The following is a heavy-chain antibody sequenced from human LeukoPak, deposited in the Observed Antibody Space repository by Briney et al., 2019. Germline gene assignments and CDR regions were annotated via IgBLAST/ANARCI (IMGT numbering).Heavy chain of an antibody. CDR3: TYTSSSGVVY. Sequence: GGSLRLSCAASGFTFSVSAMYWVRQASGEGLEWIGRIRNKANNYATAYAASVKGRFTISREDSKNTAYLQMNSLKTEDTAVYYCTYTSSSGVVYWGQGTLVTVSS. CDR1: GFTFSVSA. D-gene: IGHD6-6*01. J-gene: IGHJ4*02. V-gene: IGHV3-73*01. CDR2: IRNKANNYAT.